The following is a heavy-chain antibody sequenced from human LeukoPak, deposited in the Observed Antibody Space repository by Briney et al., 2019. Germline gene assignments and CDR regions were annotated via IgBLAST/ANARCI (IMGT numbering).Heavy chain of an antibody. J-gene: IGHJ4*02. Sequence: GGSLRLSCAASGFTFSSYAMHWVRQAPGKGLEWVSAISGSGGSTYYADSVKGRFTISRDSSKNTLYLQMNTLRAEDTAVYYCTREGSGYYFDYWGQGTLVTVSS. D-gene: IGHD2-15*01. V-gene: IGHV3-23*01. CDR1: GFTFSSYA. CDR2: ISGSGGST. CDR3: TREGSGYYFDY.